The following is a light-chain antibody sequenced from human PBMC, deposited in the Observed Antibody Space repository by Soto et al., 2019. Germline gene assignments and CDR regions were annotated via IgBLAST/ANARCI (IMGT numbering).Light chain of an antibody. J-gene: IGKJ3*01. CDR2: DAS. CDR1: QSVSSY. CDR3: QQLSNWPPSST. Sequence: EIVLAQSPATLSLSPGERATLSCRASQSVSSYLAWYQQKPGQAPRLLIYDASRRATGIPARFSGSGSGTDLTLTISSLEPEDFAVYYCQQLSNWPPSSTFGPGTKVDIK. V-gene: IGKV3-11*01.